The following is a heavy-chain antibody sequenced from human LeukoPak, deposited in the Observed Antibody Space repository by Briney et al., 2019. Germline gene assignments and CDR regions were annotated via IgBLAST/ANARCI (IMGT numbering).Heavy chain of an antibody. D-gene: IGHD3-22*01. V-gene: IGHV1-69*05. CDR3: ARGGLGYYSWFDP. CDR1: GGTFSSYA. J-gene: IGHJ5*02. CDR2: IIPIFGTA. Sequence: SVKVSCKASGGTFSSYAISWVRQAPGQGLEWMGGIIPIFGTANYAQKFQGRVTITTDESTSTAYIELSSLRSEDTAVYYCARGGLGYYSWFDPWGQGTLVTVSS.